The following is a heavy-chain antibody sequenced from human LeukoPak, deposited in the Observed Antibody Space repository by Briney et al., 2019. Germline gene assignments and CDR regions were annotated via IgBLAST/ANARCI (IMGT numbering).Heavy chain of an antibody. Sequence: QPGGSLRLSCAASGFTFSSYEMNWVRQAPGKGLEWVSYISSSGSTIYYADSVKGRFTISRDNAKNSLYLQMNSLRAEDTALYYCAREWGRGGNYNYYYYYMDVWGKGTTVTVSS. CDR2: ISSSGSTI. V-gene: IGHV3-48*03. J-gene: IGHJ6*03. CDR1: GFTFSSYE. CDR3: AREWGRGGNYNYYYYYMDV. D-gene: IGHD1-26*01.